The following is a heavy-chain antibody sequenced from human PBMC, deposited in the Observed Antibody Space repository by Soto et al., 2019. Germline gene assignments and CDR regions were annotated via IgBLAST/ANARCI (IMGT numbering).Heavy chain of an antibody. Sequence: SETLSLTCTVSGGSISSYYWSWIRQPPGKGLEWIGYIYYSGSTNYNPSLKSRVTISVDTSKNQFSLKLSSVTAADTAVYYCARDTHYGSGSPSERYYYYMDVWGKGATVTVSS. D-gene: IGHD3-10*01. V-gene: IGHV4-59*01. CDR3: ARDTHYGSGSPSERYYYYMDV. J-gene: IGHJ6*03. CDR2: IYYSGST. CDR1: GGSISSYY.